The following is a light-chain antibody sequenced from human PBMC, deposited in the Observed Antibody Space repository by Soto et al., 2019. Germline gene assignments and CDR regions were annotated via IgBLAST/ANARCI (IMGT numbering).Light chain of an antibody. V-gene: IGKV3-15*01. CDR1: QGIRCC. J-gene: IGKJ4*01. CDR3: QQDSSSPLT. Sequence: EIVMTQSPATLSVSPGDRVTLSCRASQGIRCCLAWYQQKPGQAPRPHLCGASIMATGVPATFRGSGSGTEFTLSISRLQSEHLGVYYCQQDSSSPLTFGGGTKVEIK. CDR2: GAS.